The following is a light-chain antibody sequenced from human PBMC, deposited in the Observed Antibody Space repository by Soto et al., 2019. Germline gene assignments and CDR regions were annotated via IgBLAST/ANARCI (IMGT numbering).Light chain of an antibody. V-gene: IGKV1-9*01. CDR1: QGISSY. J-gene: IGKJ5*01. Sequence: DIQLTQSPSFLSASVGDRVTITCRASQGISSYLAWYQQKPGKAPKLLIYAASTLQSGVPSRFSGSGSGTEFNLTISSLQPKYFATYYFQQLNSYLSITFGQGTRLEIK. CDR2: AAS. CDR3: QQLNSYLSIT.